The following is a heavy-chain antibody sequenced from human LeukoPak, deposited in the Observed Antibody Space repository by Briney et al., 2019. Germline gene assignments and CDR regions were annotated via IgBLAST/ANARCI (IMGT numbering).Heavy chain of an antibody. Sequence: GGSLRLSCTASGVTFSAYAMSWVRQAPGKGLEWVSTSSGSGDTTFYADSVRGRFTISRDKSKNTLYLQMNSLRVEDTALYYCAKGFSSAWFGMYYDQWGQGTQVTVSS. J-gene: IGHJ4*02. CDR2: SSGSGDTT. D-gene: IGHD6-19*01. CDR3: AKGFSSAWFGMYYDQ. CDR1: GVTFSAYA. V-gene: IGHV3-23*01.